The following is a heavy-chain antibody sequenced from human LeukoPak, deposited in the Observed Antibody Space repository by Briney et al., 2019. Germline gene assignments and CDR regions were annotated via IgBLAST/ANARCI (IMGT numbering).Heavy chain of an antibody. CDR2: IYYSGST. D-gene: IGHD6-19*01. V-gene: IGHV4-59*01. CDR1: GGSISSYY. J-gene: IGHJ4*02. Sequence: SETPSLTCTVSGGSISSYYWSWIRQPPGKGLEWIGYIYYSGSTNYNPSLKSRVTISVDTSKNQFSLKLSSVTAADTAVYYCARQWSVAGSHFDYWGQGTLVTVSS. CDR3: ARQWSVAGSHFDY.